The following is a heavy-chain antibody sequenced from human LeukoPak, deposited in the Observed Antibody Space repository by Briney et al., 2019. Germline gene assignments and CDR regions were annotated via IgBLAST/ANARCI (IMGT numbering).Heavy chain of an antibody. J-gene: IGHJ3*02. V-gene: IGHV3-11*01. CDR1: GFTFRVYY. CDR2: ISSTGSTI. Sequence: GGSLRLSCAASGFTFRVYYMSGIRQARGKGLEGLSYISSTGSTIYYADSVKGRFTISRDNANNSLYLQMNSLRAEDTAVYYCARGTLGAFDNWGQGTMVTVSS. CDR3: ARGTLGAFDN.